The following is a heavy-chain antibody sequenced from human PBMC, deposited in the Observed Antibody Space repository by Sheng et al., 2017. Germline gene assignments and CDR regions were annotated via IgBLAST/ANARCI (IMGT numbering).Heavy chain of an antibody. CDR2: IWYDGSER. CDR1: GFTFSNYG. J-gene: IGHJ6*02. Sequence: QVQLVESGGGVVQPGRSLRLSCAASGFTFSNYGMHWVRQAPGKGLEWVAVIWYDGSERYFPDSVKGRFIISRDNFKNTLDLQMSSLRVEDTAVYFCVRDGHAGYGMDVWGQGTTVTVSS. V-gene: IGHV3-33*01. CDR3: VRDGHAGYGMDV.